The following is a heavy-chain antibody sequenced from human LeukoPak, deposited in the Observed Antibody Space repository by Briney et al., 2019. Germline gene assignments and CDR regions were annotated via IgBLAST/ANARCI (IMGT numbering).Heavy chain of an antibody. J-gene: IGHJ4*02. D-gene: IGHD1-26*01. CDR1: EFSVGSNY. Sequence: GGSLRLSCAASEFSVGSNYMTWVRQAPGKGLEWVANIKQDESEKDYVDSVKGRFTISRDNAKNSMYLQMSSLRAEDTAVYYCATYSGAHHKTFDDWGQGTLVTVSS. CDR3: ATYSGAHHKTFDD. V-gene: IGHV3-7*03. CDR2: IKQDESEK.